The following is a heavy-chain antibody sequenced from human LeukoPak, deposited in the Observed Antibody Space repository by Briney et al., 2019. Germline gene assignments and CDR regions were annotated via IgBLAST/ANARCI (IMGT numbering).Heavy chain of an antibody. Sequence: EASVKVSCKASGYTFISYGITWVRQAPGQGLEWMGWISPYTTKTNYAQKLQGRVTMTTDTSTSTAYMELRSLRSDDTAVYYCAMRPGYSSGWGRDFDYWGQGTLVTVSS. CDR1: GYTFISYG. CDR2: ISPYTTKT. V-gene: IGHV1-18*01. D-gene: IGHD6-19*01. J-gene: IGHJ4*02. CDR3: AMRPGYSSGWGRDFDY.